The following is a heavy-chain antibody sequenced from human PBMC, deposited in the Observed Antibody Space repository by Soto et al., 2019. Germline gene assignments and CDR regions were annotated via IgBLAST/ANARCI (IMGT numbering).Heavy chain of an antibody. CDR3: ARDGYYDFWSGYYGNYYMDV. Sequence: ASVKVSCKASGYTFTSYDINWVRQATGQGLEWMGWMNPNSGNTGYAQKFQGRVTMTRNTSISTAYMELSSRRSEDTAVYYCARDGYYDFWSGYYGNYYMDVWGKGTTVTVSS. D-gene: IGHD3-3*01. CDR2: MNPNSGNT. V-gene: IGHV1-8*01. CDR1: GYTFTSYD. J-gene: IGHJ6*03.